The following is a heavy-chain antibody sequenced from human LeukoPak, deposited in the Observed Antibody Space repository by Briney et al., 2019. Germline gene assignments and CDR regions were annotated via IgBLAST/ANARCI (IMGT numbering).Heavy chain of an antibody. Sequence: GGSLRLSCAASGFTFDDYAMHWVRQAPGKGLEWVSGISWNSGSIGYADSVKGRFTISRDNSKNTLYLQMDSLRAEDTAVYYCARDRAWNYFDYWGQGTLVTVSS. V-gene: IGHV3-9*01. J-gene: IGHJ4*02. CDR1: GFTFDDYA. CDR3: ARDRAWNYFDY. D-gene: IGHD3-3*01. CDR2: ISWNSGSI.